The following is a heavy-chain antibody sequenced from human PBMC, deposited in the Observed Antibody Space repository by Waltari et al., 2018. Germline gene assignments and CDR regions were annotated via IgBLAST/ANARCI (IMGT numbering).Heavy chain of an antibody. J-gene: IGHJ4*02. V-gene: IGHV3-73*01. D-gene: IGHD6-19*01. Sequence: EVQVVESGGGLVQPGGSLKLSGAHCGLRFGGASIPWVRHTSGKGLEWVGRIRREPYKYATAYSASVKGRFTISRDDSKNTAFLQMNSLMTEDTAVYYCSGGEVTGTDFWGQGTLVTVSS. CDR1: GLRFGGAS. CDR2: IRREPYKYAT. CDR3: SGGEVTGTDF.